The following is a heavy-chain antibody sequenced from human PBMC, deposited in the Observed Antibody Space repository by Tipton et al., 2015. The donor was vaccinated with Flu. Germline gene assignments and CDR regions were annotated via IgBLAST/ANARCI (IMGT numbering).Heavy chain of an antibody. V-gene: IGHV4-4*07. CDR1: GGSIGSYY. CDR3: ARTHWSGYQYYMDF. CDR2: IYASGST. Sequence: TLSLTCTVSGGSIGSYYWTWIRQPAGKGLEWIGRIYASGSTNYNPSLKSRVTMSVDTSKNQFSLRLTSVTAADTAVYYCARTHWSGYQYYMDFWGRGTTVTVSS. J-gene: IGHJ6*03. D-gene: IGHD3-10*01.